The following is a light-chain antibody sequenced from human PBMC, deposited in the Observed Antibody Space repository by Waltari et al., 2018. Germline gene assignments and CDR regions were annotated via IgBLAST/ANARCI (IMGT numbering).Light chain of an antibody. Sequence: QSALTQPRSVSGSLGQSVTISCTGPSSDVGGNTYVTWYQQHPGKAPKLMIYDVNKRPSGVPDRVSGSKSGNTASLTISGLQTEDEADYYCCSFAASYSAVFGGGTRLTVL. CDR3: CSFAASYSAV. CDR1: SSDVGGNTY. J-gene: IGLJ3*02. CDR2: DVN. V-gene: IGLV2-11*01.